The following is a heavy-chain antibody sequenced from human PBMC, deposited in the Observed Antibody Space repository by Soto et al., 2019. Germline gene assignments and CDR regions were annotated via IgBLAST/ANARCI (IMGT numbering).Heavy chain of an antibody. CDR1: GFTFSSYS. CDR3: ARDLGPAAGWDY. V-gene: IGHV3-21*01. D-gene: IGHD6-25*01. Sequence: PGGSLRLSCAASGFTFSSYSMNWVRQAPGKGLEWVSSISSSSKYIYYADSMKGRFTISRDNAKNSLYLQINSLRAEDTAVYYCARDLGPAAGWDYWGQGTLVTVSS. J-gene: IGHJ4*02. CDR2: ISSSSKYI.